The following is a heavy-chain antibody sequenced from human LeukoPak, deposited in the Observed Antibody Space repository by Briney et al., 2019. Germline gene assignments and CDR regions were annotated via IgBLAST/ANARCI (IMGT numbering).Heavy chain of an antibody. CDR3: ARGSPNGLLWFGTSEGYFDY. V-gene: IGHV1-8*01. D-gene: IGHD3-10*01. Sequence: ASVKVSCKASGYTFTSYDINWVRQATGQGLEWMGWMNPNSGNTGYAQKFQGRVTMTRNTSISTAYMELSSLRSEDTAVYYCARGSPNGLLWFGTSEGYFDYWGQGTLVTVSS. CDR2: MNPNSGNT. CDR1: GYTFTSYD. J-gene: IGHJ4*02.